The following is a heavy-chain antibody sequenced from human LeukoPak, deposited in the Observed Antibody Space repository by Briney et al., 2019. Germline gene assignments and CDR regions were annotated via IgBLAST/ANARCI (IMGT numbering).Heavy chain of an antibody. V-gene: IGHV3-9*01. Sequence: GGSLRLSCAASGFSFDDYAMHWVRQAPGKGLEWVSGISWNSGSIGYADSVKGRFTISRDNAKNSLYLQMNSLRAEDTALYYCAKGLYDAFDIWGQGTMVTVSS. J-gene: IGHJ3*02. CDR3: AKGLYDAFDI. CDR2: ISWNSGSI. CDR1: GFSFDDYA.